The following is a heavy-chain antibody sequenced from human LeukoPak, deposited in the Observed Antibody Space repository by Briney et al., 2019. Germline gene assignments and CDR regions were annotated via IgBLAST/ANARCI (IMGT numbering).Heavy chain of an antibody. Sequence: ASVTVSCTASGYTFTVYYMHWVRQAPGQGLEWMGWINPNSGGTNYAQKFQGWVTMTRDTSISTAYMELSRLRSDDTAVYYCATSSSSSWFYFDYWGQGTLVTVSS. CDR1: GYTFTVYY. J-gene: IGHJ4*02. D-gene: IGHD6-13*01. CDR2: INPNSGGT. CDR3: ATSSSSSWFYFDY. V-gene: IGHV1-2*04.